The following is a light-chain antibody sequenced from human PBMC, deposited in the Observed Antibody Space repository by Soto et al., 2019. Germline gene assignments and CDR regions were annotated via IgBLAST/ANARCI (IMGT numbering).Light chain of an antibody. CDR2: DAS. V-gene: IGKV3-11*01. CDR1: QSVSSY. J-gene: IGKJ1*01. CDR3: QQYGSSPSWT. Sequence: EIVLTQSPATLSLSPGEGATLSCRASQSVSSYLAWYQQKPGQAPRLLIYDASNRATGIPARFSGSGSGTDFTLIISSLELEDFAVYYCQQYGSSPSWTFGQGTXV.